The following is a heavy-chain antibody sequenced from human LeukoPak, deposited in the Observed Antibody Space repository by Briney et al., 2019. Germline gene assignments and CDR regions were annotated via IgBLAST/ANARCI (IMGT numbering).Heavy chain of an antibody. V-gene: IGHV3-64*01. J-gene: IGHJ6*03. Sequence: GGSLRLSCAASGFTFSSYAMHWVRQAPGKGLEYVSAISSNGGSTYYANSVKGRFTISRDNSKNTLYLQMGSLRAEDMAVYYCAREAGGYDLFYYYYYMDVWGKGPRSPSP. CDR2: ISSNGGST. CDR1: GFTFSSYA. CDR3: AREAGGYDLFYYYYYMDV. D-gene: IGHD5-12*01.